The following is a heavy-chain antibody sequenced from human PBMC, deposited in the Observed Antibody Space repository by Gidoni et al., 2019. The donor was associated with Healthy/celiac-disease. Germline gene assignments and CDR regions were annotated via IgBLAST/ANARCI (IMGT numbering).Heavy chain of an antibody. CDR1: GGSLSSGGYY. Sequence: QVQLQESGPGLVTPSQTLSLTCPVSGGSLSSGGYYWSWIRQHPGKGLEWIGYIYYSGSTYYNPSLKSRVTISVDTSKNQFSLKLSSVTAADTAVYYCAGLPYYDFWSGYKDYWGQGTLVTVSS. CDR2: IYYSGST. CDR3: AGLPYYDFWSGYKDY. J-gene: IGHJ4*02. V-gene: IGHV4-31*03. D-gene: IGHD3-3*01.